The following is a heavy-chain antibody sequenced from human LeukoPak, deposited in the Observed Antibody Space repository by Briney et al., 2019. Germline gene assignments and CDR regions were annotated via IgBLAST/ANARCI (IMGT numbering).Heavy chain of an antibody. J-gene: IGHJ4*02. V-gene: IGHV4-28*05. D-gene: IGHD3-16*02. CDR2: IYYSGSI. CDR3: ARYDVWGSYRAFDY. CDR1: GYSISSSNW. Sequence: SETLSLTCAVSGYSISSSNWWGWIRQPPGKGLEWIGYIYYSGSIYYNPSLKSRVTISVDTSKNQFSLKLSSVTAADTAVYYCARYDVWGSYRAFDYWGQGTLVTVSS.